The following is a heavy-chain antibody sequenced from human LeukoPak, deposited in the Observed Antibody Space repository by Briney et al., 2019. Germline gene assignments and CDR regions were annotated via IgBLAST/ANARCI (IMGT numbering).Heavy chain of an antibody. Sequence: GGSLRLSCAASGFTFSSYGMHWVRQAPGKGLEWVAFIRYDGSNKYYADSVKGRFTISRDNSKNTLYLQMNSLRAEDTAVYYCATYGDSSGWYNWFDPWGQGTLVTVSS. CDR3: ATYGDSSGWYNWFDP. CDR2: IRYDGSNK. V-gene: IGHV3-30*02. CDR1: GFTFSSYG. D-gene: IGHD6-19*01. J-gene: IGHJ5*02.